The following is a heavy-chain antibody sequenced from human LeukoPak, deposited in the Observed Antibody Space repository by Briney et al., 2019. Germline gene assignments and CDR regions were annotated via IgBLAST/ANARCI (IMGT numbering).Heavy chain of an antibody. CDR2: ISSSSSTI. CDR3: ARDLIVGTTYFDY. CDR1: GFTFSTYN. Sequence: GGSLRLSCAASGFTFSTYNMNWVRQAPGKGLEWVSYISSSSSTIYYADSVKGRFTISRDNAKNSLFLQMNSLRAEDTAVYYCARDLIVGTTYFDYWGRGTLVTVSS. V-gene: IGHV3-48*04. J-gene: IGHJ4*02. D-gene: IGHD1-26*01.